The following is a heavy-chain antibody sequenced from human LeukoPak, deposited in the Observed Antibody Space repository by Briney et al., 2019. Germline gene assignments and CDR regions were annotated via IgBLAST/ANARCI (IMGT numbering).Heavy chain of an antibody. Sequence: ASVKVSCKASGYTFTGYYMHWVRQAPGQGPEGMGWINPNSGGTNYPQNFQGRVTMTRDTSISTAYMELSRLRSDDTAVYYCARGKIPGDDVDYWGQGTLVTVSS. CDR2: INPNSGGT. V-gene: IGHV1-2*02. CDR3: ARGKIPGDDVDY. D-gene: IGHD7-27*01. CDR1: GYTFTGYY. J-gene: IGHJ4*02.